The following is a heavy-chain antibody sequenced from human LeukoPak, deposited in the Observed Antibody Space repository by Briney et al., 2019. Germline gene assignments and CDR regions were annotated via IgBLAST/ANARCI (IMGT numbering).Heavy chain of an antibody. Sequence: PSQTLSLTCSVSGGSFSSVTLYWSWIRQPAGKGPEWIGRGNARGSTDSNPSLRSRVTVSVDTSKNQVSLRLSSVTAADTAVYYCARESTGTGRYNWYDLWGQGTLVTGSS. J-gene: IGHJ4*02. V-gene: IGHV4-61*02. CDR1: GGSFSSVTLY. D-gene: IGHD5-24*01. CDR2: GNARGST. CDR3: ARESTGTGRYNWYDL.